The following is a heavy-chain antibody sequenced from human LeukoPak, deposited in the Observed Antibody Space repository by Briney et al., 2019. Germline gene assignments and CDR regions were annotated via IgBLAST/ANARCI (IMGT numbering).Heavy chain of an antibody. Sequence: GGSLRLSCAASGFTFSNYWMHWVRQAPGKGLVWVSHINHDGSSTTYADSVKGRFTISRDNAKNTLYLQMNSLRADDTAVYYCADPIGDAFDMWGQGTMVTVSS. CDR1: GFTFSNYW. J-gene: IGHJ3*02. CDR2: INHDGSST. V-gene: IGHV3-74*01. CDR3: ADPIGDAFDM. D-gene: IGHD3-3*01.